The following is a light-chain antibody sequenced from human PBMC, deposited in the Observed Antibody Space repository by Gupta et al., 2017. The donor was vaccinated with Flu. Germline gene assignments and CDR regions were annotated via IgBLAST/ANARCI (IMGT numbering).Light chain of an antibody. CDR1: QSVSSNY. CDR2: GAS. J-gene: IGKJ1*01. CDR3: QQYGSSPQT. Sequence: EIVLTQSPGTLSLSPGKRATLSCRAGQSVSSNYLAWYQQKPGQAPRLLIYGASSRATGIPDRVSGSGSGTDFTLTISRLEPEDFAVYYCQQYGSSPQTFGQGTKVEIK. V-gene: IGKV3-20*01.